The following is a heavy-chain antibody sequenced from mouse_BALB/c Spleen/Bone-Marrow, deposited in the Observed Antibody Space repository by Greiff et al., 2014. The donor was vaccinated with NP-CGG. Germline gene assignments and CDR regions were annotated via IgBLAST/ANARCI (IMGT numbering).Heavy chain of an antibody. Sequence: EVKLVESGGGLVKPGGSLELSCAASGFTFSDYYMYWVRQTPEKRLEWVATISDGGGYTYYPDSVWGRFTISRDNAKNNLYLQMSSLKSEDTAMYYCARSGERYGAMDYWGQGTSVTIFS. V-gene: IGHV5-4*02. CDR1: GFTFSDYY. CDR2: ISDGGGYT. D-gene: IGHD2-10*02. CDR3: ARSGERYGAMDY. J-gene: IGHJ4*01.